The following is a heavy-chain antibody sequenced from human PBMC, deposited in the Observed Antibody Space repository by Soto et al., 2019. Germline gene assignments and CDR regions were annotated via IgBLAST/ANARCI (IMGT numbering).Heavy chain of an antibody. CDR1: GGTFSSYA. CDR2: IIPIFGTA. Sequence: QVQLVQSGAEVKKPGSSVKVSCKASGGTFSSYAISWVRQAPGQGLEWMGGIIPIFGTANYAQKFQGRVTITADESTSTAYMELSSLRSEDTAVYYCAAYGVVPADNYYYYGMDVWGQGNTVTVSS. CDR3: AAYGVVPADNYYYYGMDV. D-gene: IGHD2-2*01. J-gene: IGHJ6*01. V-gene: IGHV1-69*01.